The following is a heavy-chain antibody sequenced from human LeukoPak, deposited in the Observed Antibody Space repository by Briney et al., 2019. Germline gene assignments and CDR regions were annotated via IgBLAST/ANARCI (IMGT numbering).Heavy chain of an antibody. D-gene: IGHD6-19*01. CDR3: AKLQGSSPWLPRNFFDY. Sequence: GGSLRLSCAASGFTFSNYAVSWVRQTPGKGLEWVSAISGSGGSTYNADSVKGRFTVSRDNSKNTLYLQMNSLRAEDTAVYYCAKLQGSSPWLPRNFFDYWGQGTLVTVSS. V-gene: IGHV3-23*01. J-gene: IGHJ4*02. CDR2: ISGSGGST. CDR1: GFTFSNYA.